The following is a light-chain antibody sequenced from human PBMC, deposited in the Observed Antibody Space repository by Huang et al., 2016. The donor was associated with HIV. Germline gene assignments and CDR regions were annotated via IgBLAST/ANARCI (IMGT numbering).Light chain of an antibody. CDR3: QQYNNWPPWT. CDR2: DAS. CDR1: QSVNNK. V-gene: IGKV3-15*01. Sequence: EVVMTQSPVTLSVSQGERATLSCRASQSVNNKLAWFQQKPGQAPRLLIHDASIRATGIPDRCSGSGSGTEFTLTISSLQSEDFAVYYCQQYNNWPPWTFGQGTKVEIK. J-gene: IGKJ1*01.